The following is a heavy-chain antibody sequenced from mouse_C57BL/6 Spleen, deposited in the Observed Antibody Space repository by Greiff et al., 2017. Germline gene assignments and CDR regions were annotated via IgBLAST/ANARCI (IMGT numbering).Heavy chain of an antibody. CDR3: ARSGYDYEERVPAWFAY. V-gene: IGHV1-64*01. CDR2: IHPNSGST. Sequence: VQLQQPGAELVKPGASVKLSCKASGYTFTSYWMHWVKQRPGQGLEWIGMIHPNSGSTNYNEKFKSKATLTVDKSSSKAYMQLSSLTSEDSAVYYCARSGYDYEERVPAWFAYWGQGTLVTVSA. CDR1: GYTFTSYW. J-gene: IGHJ3*01. D-gene: IGHD2-4*01.